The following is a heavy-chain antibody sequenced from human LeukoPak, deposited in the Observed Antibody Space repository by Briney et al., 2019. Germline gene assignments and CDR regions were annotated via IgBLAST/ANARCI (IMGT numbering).Heavy chain of an antibody. D-gene: IGHD1-20*01. CDR1: GGSISSYY. J-gene: IGHJ4*02. CDR2: IYYSGST. V-gene: IGHV4-59*01. CDR3: ARGSNWNQGFFDY. Sequence: MPSETLSLTCTVSGGSISSYYWSWIRQPPGKGLEWIGYIYYSGSTNYNPSLKSRVTISVDTSKNQFSLKLSSVTAADAAVYYCARGSNWNQGFFDYWGQGTLVTVSS.